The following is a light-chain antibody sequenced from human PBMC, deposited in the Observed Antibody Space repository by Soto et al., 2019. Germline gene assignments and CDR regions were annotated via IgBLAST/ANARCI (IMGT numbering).Light chain of an antibody. CDR1: RSVLHSNGYNY. CDR3: MQPLQSWT. V-gene: IGKV2-28*01. CDR2: LGS. Sequence: DIVITQCPLSLPGTLAETASLSCTSIRSVLHSNGYNYLDWYLQKPGQSPQLLIYLGSNRASGVPDRFSGSGSGTDFTLKISRVEAADVGVYYCMQPLQSWTFGKGTKVDIK. J-gene: IGKJ1*01.